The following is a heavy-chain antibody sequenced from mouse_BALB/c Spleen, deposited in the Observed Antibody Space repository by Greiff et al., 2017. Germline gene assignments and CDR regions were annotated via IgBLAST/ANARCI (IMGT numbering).Heavy chain of an antibody. D-gene: IGHD1-2*01. V-gene: IGHV5-17*02. J-gene: IGHJ4*01. Sequence: EVKLMESGGGLVQPGGSRKLSCAASGFTFSSFGMHWVRQAPEKGLEWVAYISSGSSTIYYADTVKGRFTISRDNPKNTLFLQMTSLRSEDTAMYYCARSTTATLGAMDYWGQGTSVTVSS. CDR1: GFTFSSFG. CDR3: ARSTTATLGAMDY. CDR2: ISSGSSTI.